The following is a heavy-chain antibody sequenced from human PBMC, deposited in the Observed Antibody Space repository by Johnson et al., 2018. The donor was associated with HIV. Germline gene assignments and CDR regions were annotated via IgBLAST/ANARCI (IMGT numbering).Heavy chain of an antibody. CDR1: GFTFSSYA. J-gene: IGHJ3*01. V-gene: IGHV3-30-3*01. CDR3: ARDRHGSGRPNAFDL. CDR2: ISYDGSNK. D-gene: IGHD3-10*01. Sequence: QVQLVESGGGVVRPGGSLRLSCAASGFTFSSYAMHWVRQAPGKGLEWVAVISYDGSNKYYADSVSGRFTISRDNDKNTLYLQMNSPSPEDTGVYHCARDRHGSGRPNAFDLWGRGTKVTVSS.